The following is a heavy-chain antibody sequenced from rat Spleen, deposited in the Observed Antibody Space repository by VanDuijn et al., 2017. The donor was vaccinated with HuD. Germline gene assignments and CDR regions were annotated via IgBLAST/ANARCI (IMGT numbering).Heavy chain of an antibody. CDR3: TRERNWAFDH. Sequence: EVQLVESGGGLVQPGRSLKLSCVASGFTFNNYWMTWIRQAPGKGLEWIASITHTGGSTYYPDSVKGRFTISRDNAKNTLYLQINSLRSEDTATYDCTRERNWAFDHWGQGVMVTVSS. CDR1: GFTFNNYW. D-gene: IGHD5-1*01. CDR2: ITHTGGST. J-gene: IGHJ2*01. V-gene: IGHV5-31*01.